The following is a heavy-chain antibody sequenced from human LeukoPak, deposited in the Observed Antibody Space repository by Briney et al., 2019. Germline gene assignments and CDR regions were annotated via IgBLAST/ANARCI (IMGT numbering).Heavy chain of an antibody. V-gene: IGHV4-39*07. J-gene: IGHJ5*02. D-gene: IGHD2-15*01. Sequence: SETLSLTCTVSGGSISSSSYYWGWIRQPPGKGLEWIGSIYCSGSTYYNPSLKSRVTISVDTSKNQFSLKLSSVTAADTAVYYCARGTHITNWFDPWGQGTLVTVSS. CDR1: GGSISSSSYY. CDR2: IYCSGST. CDR3: ARGTHITNWFDP.